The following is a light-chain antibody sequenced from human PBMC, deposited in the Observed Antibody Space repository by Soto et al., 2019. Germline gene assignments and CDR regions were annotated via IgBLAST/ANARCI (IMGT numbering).Light chain of an antibody. CDR2: AAS. J-gene: IGKJ5*01. V-gene: IGKV1-9*01. CDR3: KQLNSYPIT. CDR1: QGIRSY. Sequence: IQLTQSPSSLSASVGDRVTITCRASQGIRSYLTWYQQKPGKAHKVLIYAASTLQTGVQSRFSGSGSGTDFTLTIRSLQPEDFATYYCKQLNSYPITFGQGTRLEIK.